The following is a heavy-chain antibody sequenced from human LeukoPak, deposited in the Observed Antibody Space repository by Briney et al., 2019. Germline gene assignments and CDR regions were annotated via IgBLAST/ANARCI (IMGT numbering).Heavy chain of an antibody. CDR1: GLSFSDAW. CDR3: TTAPTRGWLPYFDY. D-gene: IGHD5-24*01. J-gene: IGHJ4*02. CDR2: ITATGTE. V-gene: IGHV3-15*05. Sequence: GGSLRLSCAVSGLSFSDAWVSLVRQAPGKGLEWVARITATGTENYAAPVNARFTASRDDSKTTVYLQMNSLTTEDTAVYYCTTAPTRGWLPYFDYWGQGTVVTVSS.